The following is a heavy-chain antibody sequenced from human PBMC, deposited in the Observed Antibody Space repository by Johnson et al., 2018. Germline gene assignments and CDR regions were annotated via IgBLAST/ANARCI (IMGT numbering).Heavy chain of an antibody. Sequence: QVQLVQSGGGVVQPGRSLRLSCAASGFTFSSYGTHWVRQAPGKGLEWVAVIWHDGNNKYYADSVKGRFTISRDNSKNTLYLQMNSLRAEDTAVYYCVRGGTSMVRGVIISYYYMDVWGKGTTVTVSS. CDR1: GFTFSSYG. CDR3: VRGGTSMVRGVIISYYYMDV. V-gene: IGHV3-33*01. J-gene: IGHJ6*03. CDR2: IWHDGNNK. D-gene: IGHD3-10*01.